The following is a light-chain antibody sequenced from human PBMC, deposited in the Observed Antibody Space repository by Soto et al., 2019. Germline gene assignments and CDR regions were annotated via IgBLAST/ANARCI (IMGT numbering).Light chain of an antibody. V-gene: IGLV2-14*01. CDR2: EVS. Sequence: QSVLTQPASVSGSPGQSITISCTGSSSDIGAYNYVSWFQQYPGKAPKLIISEVSNRPSGVSNRCSGSKSGTAASLTISGLQTEDEADYFCFSFTTDWTHVFGTGTKVTVL. J-gene: IGLJ1*01. CDR1: SSDIGAYNY. CDR3: FSFTTDWTHV.